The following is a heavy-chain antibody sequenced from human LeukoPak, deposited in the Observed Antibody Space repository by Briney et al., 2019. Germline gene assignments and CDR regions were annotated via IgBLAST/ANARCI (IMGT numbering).Heavy chain of an antibody. CDR3: ARGEDYYDSGGYFGDAFDI. Sequence: SETLSLTCAVYGGSFSGYYWSLIRQPPGKGLEWIGEIYHGGSTNYNSSLKSRVTISIDTSKNPFSLKLSSVTAADTAVYYCARGEDYYDSGGYFGDAFDIWGQGTMVTVSS. J-gene: IGHJ3*02. CDR2: IYHGGST. D-gene: IGHD3-22*01. V-gene: IGHV4-34*01. CDR1: GGSFSGYY.